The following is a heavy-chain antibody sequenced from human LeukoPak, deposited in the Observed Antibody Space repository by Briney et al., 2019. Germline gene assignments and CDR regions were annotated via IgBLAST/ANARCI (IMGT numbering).Heavy chain of an antibody. V-gene: IGHV3-23*01. CDR2: ISSGGNT. Sequence: GGSLRLSCAVSGFSVNNDAMSWARQAPGKGLEWVAAISSGGNTYYADSVKGRFTIARDNSKNTLFLQVNSLRVEDTAVYYCAKGYLRLVDSWGQGTLVTVSS. D-gene: IGHD5-12*01. CDR1: GFSVNNDA. J-gene: IGHJ4*02. CDR3: AKGYLRLVDS.